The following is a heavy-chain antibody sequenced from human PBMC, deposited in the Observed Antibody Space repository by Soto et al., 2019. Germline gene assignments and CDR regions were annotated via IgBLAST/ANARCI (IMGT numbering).Heavy chain of an antibody. CDR3: ARAIQRSAPFDY. J-gene: IGHJ4*02. V-gene: IGHV1-18*01. D-gene: IGHD6-25*01. CDR2: ISAYNGNT. CDR1: GGTFSSYT. Sequence: ASVKVSCKASGGTFSSYTISWVRQAPGQGLEWMGWISAYNGNTNYAQEFQGRLTMTTDTATTTPYMELRSLRSDDTAVYYCARAIQRSAPFDYWGQGTPVTVSS.